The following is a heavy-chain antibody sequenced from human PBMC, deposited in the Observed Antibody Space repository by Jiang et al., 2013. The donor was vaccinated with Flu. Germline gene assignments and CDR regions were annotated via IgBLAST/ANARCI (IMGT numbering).Heavy chain of an antibody. V-gene: IGHV4-61*02. J-gene: IGHJ3*02. Sequence: GSGLVKPSQTLSLTCTVSGGSISSGSYYWSWIRQPAGKGLEWIGRIYTSGSTNYNPSLKSRVTISVDTSKNQFSLKLSSVTAADTAVYYCARDQTYYYDSSGLGAFDIWGQGTMVTVSS. D-gene: IGHD3-22*01. CDR1: GGSISSGSYY. CDR3: ARDQTYYYDSSGLGAFDI. CDR2: IYTSGST.